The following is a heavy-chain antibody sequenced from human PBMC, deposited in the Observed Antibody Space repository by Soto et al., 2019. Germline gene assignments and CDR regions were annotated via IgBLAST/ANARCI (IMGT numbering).Heavy chain of an antibody. CDR1: GYSFTKFD. CDR3: ARVTAGSSDFDY. CDR2: LNPKSGNT. J-gene: IGHJ4*02. Sequence: ASVKVSCKASGYSFTKFDTNWVRQAPGQGLEWMGWLNPKSGNTGYAQNLQGRVTMTRDTSISTAYMELRSLRSEDTALYYCARVTAGSSDFDYWGQGTLVTSPQ. D-gene: IGHD6-6*01. V-gene: IGHV1-8*01.